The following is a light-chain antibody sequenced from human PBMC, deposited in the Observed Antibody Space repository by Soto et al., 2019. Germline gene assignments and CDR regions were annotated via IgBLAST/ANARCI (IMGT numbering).Light chain of an antibody. CDR3: GSWDSSLSAYV. V-gene: IGLV1-51*01. CDR2: DDN. Sequence: QSVMTQPPSVSAAPGQKVTISCSGSSSNIGGNSVSWYQQLPGTAPKLLIYDDNKRPSGIPDRFSGSQSGTSATLGITGFQTGDEADYYGGSWDSSLSAYVFGTGTKLTVL. CDR1: SSNIGGNS. J-gene: IGLJ1*01.